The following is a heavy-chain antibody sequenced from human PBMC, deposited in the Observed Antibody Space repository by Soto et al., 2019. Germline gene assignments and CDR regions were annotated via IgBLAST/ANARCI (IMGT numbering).Heavy chain of an antibody. V-gene: IGHV3-30*03. J-gene: IGHJ6*02. Sequence: PGGSLRLSCAASGFTFSSYGMHWVRQAPGKGLEWVAVISYDGSNKYYADSVKGRFTISRDNSKNTLYLQMNSLRAEDTAVYYCAISGRWIQLYYGMDVWGQGHTVTASS. D-gene: IGHD3-10*01. CDR2: ISYDGSNK. CDR3: AISGRWIQLYYGMDV. CDR1: GFTFSSYG.